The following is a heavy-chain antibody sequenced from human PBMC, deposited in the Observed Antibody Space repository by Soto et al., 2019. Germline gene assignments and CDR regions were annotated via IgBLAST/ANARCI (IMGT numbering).Heavy chain of an antibody. Sequence: PGGSLRLSCAASGFTFSSYAMHWVRQAPGKGLEWVSAISGSGGSTYYADSVKGRFTISRDNSKNTLYLQMNSLRAEDTAVYYCAKARLPVYDILTGAQDYWGQGTLVTVS. CDR3: AKARLPVYDILTGAQDY. CDR2: ISGSGGST. J-gene: IGHJ4*02. V-gene: IGHV3-23*01. D-gene: IGHD3-9*01. CDR1: GFTFSSYA.